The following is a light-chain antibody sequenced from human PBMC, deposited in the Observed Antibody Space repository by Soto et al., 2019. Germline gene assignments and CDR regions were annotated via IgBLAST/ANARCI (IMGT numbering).Light chain of an antibody. J-gene: IGLJ2*01. CDR1: SSNIGAGHD. CDR2: GNN. CDR3: QSYDSRLRV. Sequence: QSVLTQPPSVSGAPGQRVTISCTGTSSNIGAGHDVHWYQQVPGTAPKLLVYGNNNRPSGVPDRFSGSKSGTSASLAITGLQAEDEADYCCQSYDSRLRVFGGGTKVTVL. V-gene: IGLV1-40*01.